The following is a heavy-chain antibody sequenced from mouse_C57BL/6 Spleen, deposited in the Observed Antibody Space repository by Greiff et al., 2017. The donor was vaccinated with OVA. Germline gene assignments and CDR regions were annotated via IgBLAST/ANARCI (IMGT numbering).Heavy chain of an antibody. CDR3: ARTWDY. J-gene: IGHJ2*01. V-gene: IGHV1-50*01. Sequence: QVQLQQSGAELVKPGASVKLSCKASGYTFTSYWMQWVKQRPGQGLEWIGEIDPSDSYTNYNQKFKGKATLTVDTSSSTAYMQLSSLTSEDAAVYYCARTWDYWGKGTTLTVSS. CDR1: GYTFTSYW. CDR2: IDPSDSYT.